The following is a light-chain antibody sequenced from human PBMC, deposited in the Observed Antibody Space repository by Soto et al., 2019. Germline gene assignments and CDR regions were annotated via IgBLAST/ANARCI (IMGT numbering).Light chain of an antibody. Sequence: EIVLTQSPGTLSSSPGERATLSCRASQSVSSSYLAWYQQKPGQAPKVLIYRASSRATGIPDRFSGSVSGTDFTLTITRLEPEDFAVFYCQQYGSSEIIFGQGTRLEIK. V-gene: IGKV3-20*01. CDR1: QSVSSSY. CDR3: QQYGSSEII. J-gene: IGKJ5*01. CDR2: RAS.